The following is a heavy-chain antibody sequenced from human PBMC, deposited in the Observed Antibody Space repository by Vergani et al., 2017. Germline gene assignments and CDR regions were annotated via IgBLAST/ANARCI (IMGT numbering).Heavy chain of an antibody. D-gene: IGHD2-21*01. CDR2: IYYSGST. CDR1: GGSISSSSYY. Sequence: QLQLQESGPGLVKPSETLSLTCTVSGGSISSSSYYWGWIRQPPGKGLEWIGSIYYSGSTYYNPSLKSRVTISVDTSKNQFSLQLSSVTAADTAVYYCARXMSPRYSLYSFDFWGQGTLVTVSS. J-gene: IGHJ4*02. CDR3: ARXMSPRYSLYSFDF. V-gene: IGHV4-39*01.